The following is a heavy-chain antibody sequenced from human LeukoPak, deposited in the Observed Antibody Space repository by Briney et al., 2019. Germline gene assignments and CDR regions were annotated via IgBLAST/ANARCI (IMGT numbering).Heavy chain of an antibody. J-gene: IGHJ4*02. D-gene: IGHD5-12*01. CDR1: GFTFNSYS. V-gene: IGHV3-21*01. CDR3: ARSNAYTGYDYYPFDY. Sequence: TGVSLRLSCAASGFTFNSYSMNWVRQAPGKGLEWVSSISSGSTYIYYADSVKGRFTISRDNAKNSLYMQMNSLRAEDTAVYYCARSNAYTGYDYYPFDYWGQGTLVTVSS. CDR2: ISSGSTYI.